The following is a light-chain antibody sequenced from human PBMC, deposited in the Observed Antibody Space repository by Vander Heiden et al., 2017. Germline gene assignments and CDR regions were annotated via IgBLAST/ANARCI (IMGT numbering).Light chain of an antibody. J-gene: IGKJ2*01. CDR1: QDIATY. V-gene: IGKV1-33*01. CDR2: DAS. Sequence: DIQMTQSPSSLSASVGDRVTITCQASQDIATYVIWFQQKSGKAPKALIYDASSLETGISSRFSGSKTGTEFTFIISGLQPEDFATYYCQQDDLPPYTFGQGTKLEIK. CDR3: QQDDLPPYT.